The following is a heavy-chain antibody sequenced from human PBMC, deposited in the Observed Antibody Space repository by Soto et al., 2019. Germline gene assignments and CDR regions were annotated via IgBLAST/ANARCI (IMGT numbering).Heavy chain of an antibody. CDR2: ISYDGSNK. CDR3: ARARASAYYDSSGYYYFDYYYYGMDV. D-gene: IGHD3-22*01. Sequence: GGSLRLSCAASGFTFSSYAMHWVRQAPGKGLEWVAVISYDGSNKYYADSVKGRFTISRDNSKNTLYLQMNSLRAEDTAVYYCARARASAYYDSSGYYYFDYYYYGMDVWGQGTTVTVSS. J-gene: IGHJ6*02. CDR1: GFTFSSYA. V-gene: IGHV3-30-3*01.